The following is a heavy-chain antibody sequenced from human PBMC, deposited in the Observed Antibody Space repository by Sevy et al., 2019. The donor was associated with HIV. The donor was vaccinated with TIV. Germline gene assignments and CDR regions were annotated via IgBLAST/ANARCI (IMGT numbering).Heavy chain of an antibody. CDR2: IYYSGST. Sequence: SETLSLTCTVSGGSISSYYWSWIRQPPGKGLEWIGYIYYSGSTKYSPSLKSRVTISVDTSKNQFSLKLSSVTAADTAVYYCARDMLGYCSSTSCYAEGYFDYWGQGTLVTVSS. V-gene: IGHV4-59*01. J-gene: IGHJ4*02. CDR3: ARDMLGYCSSTSCYAEGYFDY. CDR1: GGSISSYY. D-gene: IGHD2-2*01.